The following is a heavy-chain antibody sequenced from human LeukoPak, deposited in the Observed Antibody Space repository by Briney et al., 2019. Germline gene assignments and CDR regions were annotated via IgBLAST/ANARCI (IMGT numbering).Heavy chain of an antibody. J-gene: IGHJ4*02. CDR2: IYHSGST. V-gene: IGHV4-38-2*01. D-gene: IGHD1-26*01. CDR3: ASKPFLSGSFDY. CDR1: GYSISSGYY. Sequence: SETLSLTCAVSGYSISSGYYWGWIRQPPGKGLEWIGSIYHSGSTYYNPSLKSRVTISVVTSKNQFSLNLSSVTAADTAVYYCASKPFLSGSFDYWGQGTLVTVSS.